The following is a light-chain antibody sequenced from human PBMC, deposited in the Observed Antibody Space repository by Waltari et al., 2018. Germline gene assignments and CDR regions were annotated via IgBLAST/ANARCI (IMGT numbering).Light chain of an antibody. CDR3: QQRGNWPIT. CDR2: DAS. V-gene: IGKV3-11*01. J-gene: IGKJ5*01. CDR1: QSINNY. Sequence: EIVLTQSPATLSLSPGKRATLSSRASQSINNYLAWYHHKPGQAPRLLIYDASNRATGVPARFSGSGSGTDFTLTISSLEPEDLGVYYCQQRGNWPITFGQGTRLEI.